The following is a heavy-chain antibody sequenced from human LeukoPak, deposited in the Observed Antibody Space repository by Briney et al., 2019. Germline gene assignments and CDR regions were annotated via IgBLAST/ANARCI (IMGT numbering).Heavy chain of an antibody. D-gene: IGHD1-26*01. J-gene: IGHJ4*02. V-gene: IGHV3-74*01. CDR1: GFTFRSYW. CDR3: VAGMGNY. CDR2: IDSDGNII. Sequence: PGGSLRLSCAASGFTFRSYWMHWVRQVPGKGPVWVPRIDSDGNIITYADSVKGRFTISRDNARNMVYLQMKSLRAEDTAVYYCVAGMGNYWGQGTLVPV.